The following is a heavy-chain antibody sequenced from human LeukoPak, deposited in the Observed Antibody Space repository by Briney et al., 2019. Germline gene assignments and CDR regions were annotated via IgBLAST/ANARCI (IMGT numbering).Heavy chain of an antibody. J-gene: IGHJ4*02. CDR2: INHSGST. Sequence: SETLSLTCAVYGGSFSGYYWSWIRQPPGKGLEWIGEINHSGSTNYNPSLKSRVTISVDTSKNQFSLKLSSVTAADTAVYYCARGRGYFDYWGQGTLVTVSS. D-gene: IGHD3-16*01. CDR1: GGSFSGYY. CDR3: ARGRGYFDY. V-gene: IGHV4-34*01.